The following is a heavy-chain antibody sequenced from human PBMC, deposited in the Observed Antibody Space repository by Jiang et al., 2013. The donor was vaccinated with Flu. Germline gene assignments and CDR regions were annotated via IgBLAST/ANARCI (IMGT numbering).Heavy chain of an antibody. CDR1: GGSISSGGYY. J-gene: IGHJ4*02. D-gene: IGHD1/OR15-1a*01. CDR2: IYYSGST. CDR3: ARENKGDFDY. Sequence: TLSLTCTVSGGSISSGGYYWSWIRQHPGKGLEWIGYIYYSGSTYYNPSLKSLVTISVDTSKNQFSLKLSSVTAADTAVYYCARENKGDFDYWGQGTLVTVSS. V-gene: IGHV4-31*01.